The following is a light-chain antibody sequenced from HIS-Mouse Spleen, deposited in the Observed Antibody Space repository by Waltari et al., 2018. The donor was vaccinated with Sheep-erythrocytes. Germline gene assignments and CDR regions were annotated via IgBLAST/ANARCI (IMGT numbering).Light chain of an antibody. V-gene: IGLV2-11*01. Sequence: QSALTQPRSVSGSPGQSVTISCTGTSSDVGGCNYVSWYQQHPVKAPKLMLYDVSKRPSGVPDRFSGSKSGNTASLTISGLQAEDEADYYCCSYAGSYTVVFGGGTKLTVL. CDR1: SSDVGGCNY. CDR2: DVS. CDR3: CSYAGSYTVV. J-gene: IGLJ2*01.